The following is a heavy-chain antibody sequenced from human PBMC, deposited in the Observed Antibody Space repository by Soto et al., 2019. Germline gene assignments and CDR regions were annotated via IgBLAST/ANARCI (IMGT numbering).Heavy chain of an antibody. CDR2: ISSSSSTI. D-gene: IGHD6-13*01. V-gene: IGHV3-48*01. CDR1: GFSFSSHS. CDR3: ARDSSSWYYYAFDI. Sequence: GGSLRLSCAASGFSFSSHSMNWVRQAPGRGLEWVSYISSSSSTIYYTDSVKGRFTISRDNAKDSLYLQMNSLRAEDTAVYYCARDSSSWYYYAFDIWGQGTMVTVSS. J-gene: IGHJ3*02.